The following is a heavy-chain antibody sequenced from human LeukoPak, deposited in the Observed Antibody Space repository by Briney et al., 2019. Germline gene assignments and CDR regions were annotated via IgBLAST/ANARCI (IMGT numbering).Heavy chain of an antibody. J-gene: IGHJ4*02. D-gene: IGHD2-2*01. CDR2: IYYRGST. Sequence: SETLSLTCTVSGGSVSSAGYYWSWIRQHPGKALEWIGYIYYRGSTYFNPSLKSRVTISVDMSANQFSLKLSSVTAADTAVYYCARATGYCGRSSCYSLDYWGQGTLVTVSS. V-gene: IGHV4-31*03. CDR1: GGSVSSAGYY. CDR3: ARATGYCGRSSCYSLDY.